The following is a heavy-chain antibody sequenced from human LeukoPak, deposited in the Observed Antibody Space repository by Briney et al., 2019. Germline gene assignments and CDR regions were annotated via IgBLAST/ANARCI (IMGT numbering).Heavy chain of an antibody. CDR2: INPNSGGT. J-gene: IGHJ3*02. CDR1: GYTFTDYS. CDR3: ARDAGASLDAFDI. V-gene: IGHV1-2*02. Sequence: ASVKVSCKASGYTFTDYSMHWVRQAPGQGLEWMGWINPNSGGTNYAQKFQGRVTMTRDTSISTAYMELSRLRSDDTAVYYCARDAGASLDAFDIWGQGTMVTVSS.